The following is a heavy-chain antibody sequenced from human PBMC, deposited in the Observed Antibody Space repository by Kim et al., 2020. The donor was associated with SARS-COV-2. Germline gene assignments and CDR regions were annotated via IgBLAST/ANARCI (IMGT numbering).Heavy chain of an antibody. V-gene: IGHV1-46*01. Sequence: ASVKVSCKASGYTFTSYYMHWVRQAPGQGLEWMGIINPSGGSTSYAQKFQGRVTMTRDTSTSTVYMELSSLRSEDTAVYYCARDLVGCSGGSCYFRMEVWGQGTTVTVSS. CDR3: ARDLVGCSGGSCYFRMEV. J-gene: IGHJ6*02. CDR2: INPSGGST. CDR1: GYTFTSYY. D-gene: IGHD2-15*01.